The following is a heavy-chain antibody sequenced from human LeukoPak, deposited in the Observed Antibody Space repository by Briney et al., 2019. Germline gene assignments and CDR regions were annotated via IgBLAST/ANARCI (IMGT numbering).Heavy chain of an antibody. V-gene: IGHV4-59*01. D-gene: IGHD4-17*01. CDR3: ARVLTTVTTKYYFDY. CDR1: GGSISSYY. CDR2: IYYSGST. J-gene: IGHJ4*02. Sequence: SETLSLTCTVSGGSISSYYWSWIRQPPGKGLEWIGYIYYSGSTNYNPSLKSRVTISVDTSKNQFSLKLSSVTAADTAVYYCARVLTTVTTKYYFDYWGQGTLVTVSS.